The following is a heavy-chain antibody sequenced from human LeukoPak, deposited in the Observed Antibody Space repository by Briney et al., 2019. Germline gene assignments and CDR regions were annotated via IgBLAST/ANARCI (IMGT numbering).Heavy chain of an antibody. J-gene: IGHJ4*02. V-gene: IGHV1-18*01. CDR1: GYTFTSYG. CDR2: ISAYNGNT. Sequence: ASVKVSCKASGYTFTSYGISWVRQAPGQGLEWVGWISAYNGNTNYAQKLQGRVTMTTDTSTSTAYMELRSLRSDDTAVYYCARDLAGEQLVETGYWGQGTLVTVSS. CDR3: ARDLAGEQLVETGY. D-gene: IGHD6-13*01.